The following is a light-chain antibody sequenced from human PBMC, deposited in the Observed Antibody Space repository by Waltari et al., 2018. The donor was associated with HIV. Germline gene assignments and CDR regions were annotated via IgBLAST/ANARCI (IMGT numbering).Light chain of an antibody. J-gene: IGKJ1*01. CDR3: QQSYSTPWT. CDR1: QSISNY. V-gene: IGKV1-39*01. Sequence: DIQMTQSPSSLSASVGDRVTQPCRASQSISNYLNWYQQKPGKAPKLLIYAASSLQSGVPSRFSGSGSGTDFTLTISSLQPEDFATYYCQQSYSTPWTFGQGTKVEIK. CDR2: AAS.